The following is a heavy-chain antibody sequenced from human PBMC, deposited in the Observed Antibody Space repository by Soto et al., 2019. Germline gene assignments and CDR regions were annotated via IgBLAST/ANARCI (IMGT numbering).Heavy chain of an antibody. V-gene: IGHV1-3*04. D-gene: IGHD1-1*01. Sequence: GASVKVSCKASGYTFTTYPMHWVRQAPGQRLEWMGWINTGNGNTEYSQKFQGRVAMTRDTSASTTYMELSSLRSEDTAVYFCARGRDGNNYYFEYWGQGTVVTVSS. CDR1: GYTFTTYP. CDR3: ARGRDGNNYYFEY. J-gene: IGHJ4*02. CDR2: INTGNGNT.